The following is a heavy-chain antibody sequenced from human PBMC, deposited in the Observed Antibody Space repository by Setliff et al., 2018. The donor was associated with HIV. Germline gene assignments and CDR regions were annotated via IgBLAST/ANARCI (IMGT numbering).Heavy chain of an antibody. CDR1: GYSVSSGYY. J-gene: IGHJ5*02. V-gene: IGHV4-38-2*01. Sequence: SETLSLTCAVSGYSVSSGYYWAWIRQAPGKGLQWIGQMYYTRTTDYNPSLSSRVTISQDKSRNQFSLKLTSVTATDTAIYYCARGVGIGGNWFDPWGQGMMVTVAS. D-gene: IGHD2-15*01. CDR3: ARGVGIGGNWFDP. CDR2: MYYTRTT.